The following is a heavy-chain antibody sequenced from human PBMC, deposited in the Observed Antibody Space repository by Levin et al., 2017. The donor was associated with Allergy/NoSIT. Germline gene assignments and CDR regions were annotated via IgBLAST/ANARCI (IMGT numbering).Heavy chain of an antibody. D-gene: IGHD6-19*01. CDR2: IYYSGST. CDR3: ARVPLGAVAASRYYFDY. J-gene: IGHJ4*02. V-gene: IGHV4-39*07. CDR1: GGSISSSSYY. Sequence: SQTLSLTCTVSGGSISSSSYYWGWIRQPPGKGLEWIGSIYYSGSTYYNPSLKSRVTISVDTSKNQFSLKLSSVTAADTAVYYCARVPLGAVAASRYYFDYWGQGTLVTVSS.